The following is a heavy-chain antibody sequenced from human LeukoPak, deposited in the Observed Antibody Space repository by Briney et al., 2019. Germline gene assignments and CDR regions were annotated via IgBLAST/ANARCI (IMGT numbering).Heavy chain of an antibody. CDR3: ARGGYSLYYYYYGMDV. J-gene: IGHJ6*02. V-gene: IGHV4-59*01. CDR2: IYYSGST. CDR1: GGSISSYY. D-gene: IGHD5-12*01. Sequence: SETLSLTCTVSGGSISSYYWSWIRQPPGKGLEWIGYIYYSGSTNYNPSLKSRVTISVDTSKNQFSLKLSSVTAADTAVYYCARGGYSLYYYYYGMDVWSQGTTVTVSS.